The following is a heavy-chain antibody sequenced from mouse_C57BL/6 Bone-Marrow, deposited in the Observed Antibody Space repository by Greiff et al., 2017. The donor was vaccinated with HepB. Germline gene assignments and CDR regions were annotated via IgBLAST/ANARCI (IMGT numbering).Heavy chain of an antibody. CDR1: GYTFTSYG. CDR3: ARGGITTVVAKDWYFDV. V-gene: IGHV1-81*01. CDR2: IYPRSGNT. Sequence: VKLQQSGAELARPGASVKLSCKASGYTFTSYGISWVKQRTGQGLEWIGEIYPRSGNTYYNEKFKGKATLTADKSSSTAYMELRSLTSEDSAVYFCARGGITTVVAKDWYFDVWGTGTTVTVSS. J-gene: IGHJ1*03. D-gene: IGHD1-1*01.